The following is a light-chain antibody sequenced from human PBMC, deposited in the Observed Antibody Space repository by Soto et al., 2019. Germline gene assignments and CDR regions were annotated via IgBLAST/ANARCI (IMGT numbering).Light chain of an antibody. V-gene: IGLV2-14*03. CDR2: DVS. CDR1: SSDVGGFDH. Sequence: QSVLTQPASVSGSPGQSITISCTGASSDVGGFDHVSWYQQHPGKVHRLLIYDVSSRPSGVSDRFSGSKSGNTASLTISGLQAEDEADYYCNSFTTTNTYVFGTGTKVTVL. CDR3: NSFTTTNTYV. J-gene: IGLJ1*01.